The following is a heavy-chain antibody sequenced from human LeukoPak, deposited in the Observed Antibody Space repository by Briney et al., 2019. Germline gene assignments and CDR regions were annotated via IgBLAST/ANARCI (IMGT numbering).Heavy chain of an antibody. D-gene: IGHD1-26*01. Sequence: GGSLTQTFAASGFTVSSNHMSWVRQAPGKGLEWVGHIKSKTDGGTTDYAAPVQGRFTISRDDSKNTLYLQMNSLKAEDTAVYYCITDEWAWGRGNGVSVFS. V-gene: IGHV3-15*01. CDR2: IKSKTDGGTT. J-gene: IGHJ6*04. CDR1: GFTVSSNH. CDR3: ITDEWA.